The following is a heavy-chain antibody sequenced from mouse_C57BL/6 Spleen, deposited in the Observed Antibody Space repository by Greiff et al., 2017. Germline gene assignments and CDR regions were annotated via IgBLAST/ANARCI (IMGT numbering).Heavy chain of an antibody. Sequence: EVQLQQSGPELVKPGASVKISCKASGYTFTDYYMNWVKQSHGKSLEWIGDINPNNGGTSYNQKFKGKATLTVDKSSSTAYMELRSLTSEDSAVYYCARRDDYDGGSYAMDYWGQGTSVTVSS. CDR2: INPNNGGT. CDR3: ARRDDYDGGSYAMDY. CDR1: GYTFTDYY. J-gene: IGHJ4*01. V-gene: IGHV1-26*01. D-gene: IGHD2-4*01.